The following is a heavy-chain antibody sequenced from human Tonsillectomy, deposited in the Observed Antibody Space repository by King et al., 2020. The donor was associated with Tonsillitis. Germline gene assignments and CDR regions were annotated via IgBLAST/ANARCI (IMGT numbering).Heavy chain of an antibody. D-gene: IGHD3-3*01. CDR2: SYYSGST. CDR1: GGSIRSYY. Sequence: VQLQESGPGLVKPSETLSLTCTVSGGSIRSYYWSWIRQPPGKGLEWIGYSYYSGSTNYNPSLKSRVTISVDTSKNQFSLKLTTVTAVDTAVYYCARHIGASRAFDIWGQGTMVTVSS. J-gene: IGHJ3*02. V-gene: IGHV4-59*01. CDR3: ARHIGASRAFDI.